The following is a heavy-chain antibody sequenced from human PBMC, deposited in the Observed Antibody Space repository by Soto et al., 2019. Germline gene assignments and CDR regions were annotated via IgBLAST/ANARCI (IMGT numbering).Heavy chain of an antibody. Sequence: GGSLRLSCAASGFTFSSYSMNWVHQAPGKGLEWVSYISSSSSTIYYADSVKGRFTISRDNAKNSLYLQMNSLRAEDTAVYYCARETYYYDSSGYYYFDYWGQGTLVTVSS. J-gene: IGHJ4*02. D-gene: IGHD3-22*01. CDR2: ISSSSSTI. CDR3: ARETYYYDSSGYYYFDY. V-gene: IGHV3-48*04. CDR1: GFTFSSYS.